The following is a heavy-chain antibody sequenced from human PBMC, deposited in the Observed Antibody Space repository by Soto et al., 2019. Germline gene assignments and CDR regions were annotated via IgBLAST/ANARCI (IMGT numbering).Heavy chain of an antibody. CDR1: GGSISSGGYY. CDR2: IYYSGST. D-gene: IGHD6-13*01. Sequence: QVQLQESGPGLVKPSQTLSLTCTVSGGSISSGGYYWSWIRQHPGKGLEWIGYIYYSGSTYYNPSLKSRVTISVDTSKNQFSLKLSSVTAADTAVYYCARDLNGLAAAGNGWFDPGGQGTLVTVSS. CDR3: ARDLNGLAAAGNGWFDP. V-gene: IGHV4-31*03. J-gene: IGHJ5*02.